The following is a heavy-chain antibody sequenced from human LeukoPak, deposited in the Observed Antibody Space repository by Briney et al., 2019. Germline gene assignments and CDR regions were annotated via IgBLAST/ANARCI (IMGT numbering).Heavy chain of an antibody. CDR2: IYSDNT. D-gene: IGHD4/OR15-4a*01. J-gene: IGHJ4*02. Sequence: GGSLRLSCTVSGFTLSSNSMSWVRQAPGKGLEWVSFIYSDNTHYSDSVKGRFTISRDNSKNPLYLQMTSLRAEDTAVYYCARRAGAYSHLYDYGGQGTLVTVSS. V-gene: IGHV3-53*01. CDR1: GFTLSSNS. CDR3: ARRAGAYSHLYDY.